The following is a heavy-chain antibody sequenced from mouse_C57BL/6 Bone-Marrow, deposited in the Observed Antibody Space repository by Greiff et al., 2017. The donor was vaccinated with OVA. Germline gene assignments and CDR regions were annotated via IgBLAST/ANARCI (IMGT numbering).Heavy chain of an antibody. D-gene: IGHD1-1*01. Sequence: QVQLQQPGAELVKPGASVKMSCKASGYTFTSYWITWVKQRPGQGLEWIGDIYPGSGRTNYNEKFKSKATLTVDTSSSTAYMQLSSLTSKDSAVDYCARSGITTVEGDFAMDYWGQGTSVTVSS. CDR1: GYTFTSYW. CDR2: IYPGSGRT. J-gene: IGHJ4*01. V-gene: IGHV1-55*01. CDR3: ARSGITTVEGDFAMDY.